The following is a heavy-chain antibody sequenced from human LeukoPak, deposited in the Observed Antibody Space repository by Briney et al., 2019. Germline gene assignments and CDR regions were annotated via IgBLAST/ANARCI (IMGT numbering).Heavy chain of an antibody. CDR3: ARDRPIYS. Sequence: GSLRLSCAASGFTFSSFAINWVRQAPGKGLEWVSVITGSGSGADYADSVKGRFTISRDNSKNTLYLQMNSLRAEDTAVYYCARDRPIYSWGQGTLVTVSS. CDR2: ITGSGSGA. V-gene: IGHV3-23*01. J-gene: IGHJ4*02. D-gene: IGHD4-11*01. CDR1: GFTFSSFA.